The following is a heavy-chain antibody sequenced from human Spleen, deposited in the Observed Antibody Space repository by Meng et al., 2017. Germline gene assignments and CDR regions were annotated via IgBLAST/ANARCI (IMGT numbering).Heavy chain of an antibody. CDR2: ISSSGSTI. CDR3: ARDSAHYGDYGSPYYFDY. D-gene: IGHD4-17*01. V-gene: IGHV3-11*04. J-gene: IGHJ4*02. CDR1: GFTFSDYY. Sequence: GESLKISCAASGFTFSDYYMSWIRQAPGKGLECVSYISSSGSTIYYADSVKGRFTISRDNAKNSLYLQMNSLRAEDTAVYYCARDSAHYGDYGSPYYFDYWGQGTLVTVSS.